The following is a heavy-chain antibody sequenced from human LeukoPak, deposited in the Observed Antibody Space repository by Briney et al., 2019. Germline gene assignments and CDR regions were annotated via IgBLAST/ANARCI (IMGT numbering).Heavy chain of an antibody. CDR2: IYYSGST. CDR3: AREGADAFDI. J-gene: IGHJ3*02. V-gene: IGHV4-59*01. D-gene: IGHD1-26*01. Sequence: SETLSLTCTVSGGSISSYYWSWIRQPPGKGLEWIGYIYYSGSTNYNPSLKSRVTISVDTSKNQFSLKLSSVTAADTAVCYCAREGADAFDIWGQGTMVTVSS. CDR1: GGSISSYY.